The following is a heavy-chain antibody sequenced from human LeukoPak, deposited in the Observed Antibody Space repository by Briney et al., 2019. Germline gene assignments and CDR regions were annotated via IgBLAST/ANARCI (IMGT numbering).Heavy chain of an antibody. D-gene: IGHD3-10*01. CDR1: GGTFSSYA. CDR3: ARDPGNYGSGSYRTKNWFDP. J-gene: IGHJ5*02. CDR2: IIPILGIA. Sequence: SVKVSCKASGGTFSSYAISWVRQAPGQGLEWMGRIIPILGIANCAQKFQGRVTITADKSTSTAYMELSSLRSEDTAVYYCARDPGNYGSGSYRTKNWFDPWGQGTLVTVSS. V-gene: IGHV1-69*04.